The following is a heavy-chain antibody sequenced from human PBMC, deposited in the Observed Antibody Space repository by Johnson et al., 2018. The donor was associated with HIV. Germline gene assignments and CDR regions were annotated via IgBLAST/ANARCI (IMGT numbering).Heavy chain of an antibody. CDR1: GFTFDDYG. V-gene: IGHV3-20*04. J-gene: IGHJ3*02. Sequence: VQLVESGGGVVRPGGSLRLSCAASGFTFDDYGMSWVRQAPGKGLEWVSGINWNGARTGYADSVKGRFTISRDNAKNSLYLQMNSLRAEDTAVYYCARHPRHVLTDDAFDIWGQGTMVTVSS. CDR2: INWNGART. D-gene: IGHD3-16*01. CDR3: ARHPRHVLTDDAFDI.